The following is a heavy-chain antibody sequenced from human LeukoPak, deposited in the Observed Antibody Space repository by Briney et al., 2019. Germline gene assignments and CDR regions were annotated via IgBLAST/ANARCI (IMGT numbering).Heavy chain of an antibody. Sequence: SQTLSLTCAISGDSVSSNSAAWSWTRQSPSRGLEWLGRTYYRSKWYNDYAVFVKSRITINPDTSKNQFSLQLNSVTPEDTAVYYCARDLYYYDSSGYYQNSFDPWGQGTLVTVSS. CDR3: ARDLYYYDSSGYYQNSFDP. CDR1: GDSVSSNSAA. D-gene: IGHD3-22*01. CDR2: TYYRSKWYN. J-gene: IGHJ5*02. V-gene: IGHV6-1*01.